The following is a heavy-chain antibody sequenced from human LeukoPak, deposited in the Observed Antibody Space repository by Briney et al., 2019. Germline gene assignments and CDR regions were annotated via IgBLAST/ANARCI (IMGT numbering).Heavy chain of an antibody. D-gene: IGHD2-2*01. V-gene: IGHV4-59*01. CDR3: ARVYCSSTSCYWFDP. CDR2: IYYSGTT. Sequence: SETLSLTCTVSGGSISSYYWSWIRQPPGKGLEWIGYIYYSGTTNYNPSLKSRVTISVDTSRNQFSLKLSSVTAADTAVYYCARVYCSSTSCYWFDPWGQGTLVTVSS. CDR1: GGSISSYY. J-gene: IGHJ5*02.